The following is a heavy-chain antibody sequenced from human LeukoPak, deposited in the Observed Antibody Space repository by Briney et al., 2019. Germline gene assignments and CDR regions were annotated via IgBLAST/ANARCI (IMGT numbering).Heavy chain of an antibody. V-gene: IGHV4-39*01. J-gene: IGHJ4*02. CDR3: ARVVPAADYFDY. D-gene: IGHD2-2*01. CDR1: DGSISSSSYY. Sequence: SETLSLTCTVSDGSISSSSYYWGWIRQPPGKGLEWIGNIYYNGNTYYNPSLKSRVTISVDTSKNQFSLKLRSVTAADTAVYYCARVVPAADYFDYWGQGTLVTVSS. CDR2: IYYNGNT.